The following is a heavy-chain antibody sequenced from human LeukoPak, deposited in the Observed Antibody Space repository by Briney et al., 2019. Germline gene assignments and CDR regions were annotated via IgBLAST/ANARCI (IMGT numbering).Heavy chain of an antibody. CDR3: ARGSGPRDAFDI. V-gene: IGHV1-8*03. CDR2: MNPNSGNT. D-gene: IGHD3-10*01. J-gene: IGHJ3*02. Sequence: ASVKVSCKASGCTFTSYDINWVRQATGQGLEWMGWMNPNSGNTGYAQKFQGRVTITRNTSISTAYMELSSLRSEDTAVYYCARGSGPRDAFDIWGQGTMATVSS. CDR1: GCTFTSYD.